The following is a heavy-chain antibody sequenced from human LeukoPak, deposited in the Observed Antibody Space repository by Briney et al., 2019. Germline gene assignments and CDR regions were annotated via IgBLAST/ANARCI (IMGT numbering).Heavy chain of an antibody. J-gene: IGHJ4*02. CDR1: GVSISSYY. CDR2: IYYSGST. CDR3: ARDNWNDGPIDY. V-gene: IGHV4-59*06. Sequence: SETLSLTCTVSGVSISSYYWSWIRQPPGKGLEWIGYIYYSGSTYYNPSLKSRVTISVDTSKNQFSLKLSSVTAADTAVYYCARDNWNDGPIDYWGQGTLVTVSS. D-gene: IGHD1-1*01.